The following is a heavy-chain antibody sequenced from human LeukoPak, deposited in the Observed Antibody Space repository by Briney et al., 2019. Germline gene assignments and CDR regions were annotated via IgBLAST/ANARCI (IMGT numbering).Heavy chain of an antibody. CDR1: GYTLTELS. CDR2: LDPEDGET. Sequence: GASVKVSCKVSGYTLTELSMHWVRQAPGKGLGWRGGLDPEDGETIYAQKFQGRVTMTEDTSTDTAYMELSSLRSEDTAVYYCATGYYDSSGYLAPYYWGQGTLVTVSS. D-gene: IGHD3-22*01. CDR3: ATGYYDSSGYLAPYY. V-gene: IGHV1-24*01. J-gene: IGHJ4*02.